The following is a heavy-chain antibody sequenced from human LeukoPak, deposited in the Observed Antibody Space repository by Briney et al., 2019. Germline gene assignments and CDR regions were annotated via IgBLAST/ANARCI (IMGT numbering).Heavy chain of an antibody. J-gene: IGHJ4*02. Sequence: SETLSLTCAVYGGSFSGYYWSWIRQPPGKGLDWIGEINHSGSTNYNPSLKSRVTISVDTSKNQFSLKLSSVTAADTAVYYCARGPGQWLVLDYWGQGTLVTVSS. CDR1: GGSFSGYY. CDR2: INHSGST. CDR3: ARGPGQWLVLDY. D-gene: IGHD6-19*01. V-gene: IGHV4-34*01.